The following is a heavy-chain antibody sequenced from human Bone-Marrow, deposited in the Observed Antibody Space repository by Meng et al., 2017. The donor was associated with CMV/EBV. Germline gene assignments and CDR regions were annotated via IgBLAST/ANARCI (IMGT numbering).Heavy chain of an antibody. V-gene: IGHV5-51*01. CDR1: GYSFTSYW. CDR3: ARWGSSSDGYYYYGMDV. CDR2: IYPGDSDT. J-gene: IGHJ6*02. D-gene: IGHD6-6*01. Sequence: GESLKISCKGSGYSFTSYWIGWVRQMPGKGLEWMGIIYPGDSDTRYSPSFQGQVTISADKSISTAYLQWSSLKASDTAMYYCARWGSSSDGYYYYGMDVWGQGTTVTVSS.